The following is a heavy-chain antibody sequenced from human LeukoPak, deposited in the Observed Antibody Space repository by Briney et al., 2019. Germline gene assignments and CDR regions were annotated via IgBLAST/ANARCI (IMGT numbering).Heavy chain of an antibody. Sequence: GGSLRLSCAASGFTFNSYAMQWVRQAPGKGLEYVSCISSDGDSTYYANSVKGRFLISRDNSKNMLYLQMGSLRAEDMAVYYCARADCSSSSCYTVAYWGQGTLVTVSS. J-gene: IGHJ4*02. CDR1: GFTFNSYA. CDR2: ISSDGDST. D-gene: IGHD2-2*02. V-gene: IGHV3-64*01. CDR3: ARADCSSSSCYTVAY.